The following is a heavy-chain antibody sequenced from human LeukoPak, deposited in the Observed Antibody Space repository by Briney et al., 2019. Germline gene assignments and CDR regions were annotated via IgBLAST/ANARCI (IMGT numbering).Heavy chain of an antibody. D-gene: IGHD1-26*01. Sequence: PGGSLRLSCAASGFIFRNYWMHWVRQAPGKGLVWVARINPNGITTTYTDSVKGRFTISRDNSKNTLYLQMNSLRAEDTAVYYCARDLVAGATTFAPGAIDYWGQGTLVTVSS. CDR2: INPNGITT. CDR1: GFIFRNYW. CDR3: ARDLVAGATTFAPGAIDY. J-gene: IGHJ4*02. V-gene: IGHV3-74*01.